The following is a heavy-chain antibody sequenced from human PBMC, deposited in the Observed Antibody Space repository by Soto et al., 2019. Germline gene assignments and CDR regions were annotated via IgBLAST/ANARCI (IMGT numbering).Heavy chain of an antibody. V-gene: IGHV3-21*02. J-gene: IGHJ1*01. Sequence: EVQLVESGGGLVKPGGSLRISCAASGFTFSNYGMNWVRQAPGKGLEWVSSISRGSSYIFYADSVKGRFTISRDNAENSLYLQMNSLTAEDSAVYYCARDPGSGWEYLQHWGQGTLVTVSS. CDR2: ISRGSSYI. CDR3: ARDPGSGWEYLQH. CDR1: GFTFSNYG. D-gene: IGHD6-19*01.